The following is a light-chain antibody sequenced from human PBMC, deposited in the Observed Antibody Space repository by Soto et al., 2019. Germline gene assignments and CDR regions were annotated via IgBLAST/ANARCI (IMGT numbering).Light chain of an antibody. Sequence: EVLMTQSPATLSLSPGERATLSCRASQSVSSNLAWYQQRRGQAPRLLIYGASSRATGIPARFSGSGSGTEFTLTISSLQPDDFATYYCQQYNSYSPLTFGGGTKVEIK. CDR3: QQYNSYSPLT. CDR1: QSVSSN. CDR2: GAS. J-gene: IGKJ4*01. V-gene: IGKV3D-15*01.